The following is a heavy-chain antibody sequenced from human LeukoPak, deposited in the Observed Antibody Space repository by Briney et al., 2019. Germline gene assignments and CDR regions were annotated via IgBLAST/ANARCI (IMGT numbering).Heavy chain of an antibody. J-gene: IGHJ4*02. CDR2: INPIFGTA. V-gene: IGHV1-69*01. CDR3: ARAPLLAAAGTRGFDY. CDR1: GGTFSSYA. D-gene: IGHD6-13*01. Sequence: SVKVSCKASGGTFSSYAISWVRQAPGQGLEWMGGINPIFGTANYAQKFQGRVTITADESTSTAYMELSSLRSEDTAVYYCARAPLLAAAGTRGFDYWGQGTLVTVSS.